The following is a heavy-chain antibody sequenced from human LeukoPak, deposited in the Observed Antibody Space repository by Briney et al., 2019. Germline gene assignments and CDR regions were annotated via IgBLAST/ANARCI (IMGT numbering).Heavy chain of an antibody. V-gene: IGHV3-30-3*01. D-gene: IGHD3-10*01. CDR2: ISYDGSNK. J-gene: IGHJ5*02. Sequence: GGSLRLSCAASGFTFSSYAMHWVRQAPGKGLEWVAVISYDGSNKYYADSVKGRFTISRDNSKNTLYLQMNSLRAEDTALYYCAKDGSGSYYRTNWFDPWGQGTLVTVSS. CDR3: AKDGSGSYYRTNWFDP. CDR1: GFTFSSYA.